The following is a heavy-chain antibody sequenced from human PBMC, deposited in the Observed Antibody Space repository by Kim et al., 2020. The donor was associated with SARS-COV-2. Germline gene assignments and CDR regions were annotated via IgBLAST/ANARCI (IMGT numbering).Heavy chain of an antibody. Sequence: SETLSLTCAVYGGSFSGYYWSWIRQPPGKGLEWIGEINHSGSTNYNPSLKSRVTISVDTSKNPFSLKLSSVTAADTAVYYCARGVRFEQQLVIRGYGWFDPWGQGTLVTVSS. D-gene: IGHD6-13*01. CDR1: GGSFSGYY. J-gene: IGHJ5*02. CDR3: ARGVRFEQQLVIRGYGWFDP. V-gene: IGHV4-34*01. CDR2: INHSGST.